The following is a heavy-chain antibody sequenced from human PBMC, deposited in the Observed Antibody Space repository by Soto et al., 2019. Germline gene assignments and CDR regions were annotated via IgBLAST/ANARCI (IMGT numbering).Heavy chain of an antibody. Sequence: SVKVSCKASGGTFSSYAISWVRQAPGQGLEWMGGIIPIFGTADYAQKFQGRVTITADESTSTAYMELSGLRSEDTAVYYCARVYCSGGGCYGIDYWGQGTLVTVSS. CDR3: ARVYCSGGGCYGIDY. D-gene: IGHD2-15*01. CDR1: GGTFSSYA. J-gene: IGHJ4*02. V-gene: IGHV1-69*13. CDR2: IIPIFGTA.